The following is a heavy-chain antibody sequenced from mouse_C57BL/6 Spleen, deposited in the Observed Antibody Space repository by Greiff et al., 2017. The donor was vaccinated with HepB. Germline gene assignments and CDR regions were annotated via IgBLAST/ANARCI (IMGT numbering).Heavy chain of an antibody. CDR2: INPNNGGT. CDR1: GYTFTDYY. CDR3: ARSQLGRAWFAY. J-gene: IGHJ3*01. Sequence: EVQLQQSGPELVKPGASVKISCKASGYTFTDYYMNWVKQSHGKSLEWIGDINPNNGGTSYNQKFKGKATLTVDKSSSTAYMELRSLTSEDSAVYYCARSQLGRAWFAYWGQGTLVTVSA. D-gene: IGHD4-1*02. V-gene: IGHV1-26*01.